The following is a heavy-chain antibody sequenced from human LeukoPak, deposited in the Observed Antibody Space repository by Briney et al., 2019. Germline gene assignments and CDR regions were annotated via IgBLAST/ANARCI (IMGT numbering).Heavy chain of an antibody. CDR1: GGSISHYY. CDR2: IYYSGTT. Sequence: SETLSLTCTVPGGSISHYYWSWIRQSPGKRLEWIGYIYYSGTTNYNASLKSRVTISVDTSRNQFSLQLRSVTAADTAVYYCAREDPQTTVPEGMDVWGQGTTVIVSS. V-gene: IGHV4-59*01. D-gene: IGHD4-17*01. J-gene: IGHJ6*02. CDR3: AREDPQTTVPEGMDV.